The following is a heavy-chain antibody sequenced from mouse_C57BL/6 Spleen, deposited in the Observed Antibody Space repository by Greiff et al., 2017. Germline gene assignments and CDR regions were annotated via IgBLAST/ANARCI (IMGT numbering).Heavy chain of an antibody. CDR2: IYPSDSET. CDR3: ARGGYYGSRRYFDV. CDR1: GYTFTSYW. Sequence: VQLQQPGAELVRPGSSVKLSCKASGYTFTSYWMDWVKQRPGQGLEWIGNIYPSDSETHYNQKFKDKATLTVDKSSSTAYMQLSSLTSEDSAVYYCARGGYYGSRRYFDVWGTGTTVTVSS. J-gene: IGHJ1*03. V-gene: IGHV1-61*01. D-gene: IGHD1-1*01.